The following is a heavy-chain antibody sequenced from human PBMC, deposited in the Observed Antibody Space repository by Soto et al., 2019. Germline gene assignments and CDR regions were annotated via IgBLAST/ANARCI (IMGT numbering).Heavy chain of an antibody. CDR1: GGSVTSGGFH. J-gene: IGHJ4*02. Sequence: PXETLSLTCPVSGGSVTSGGFHGSWIRQPPGKGLEWIGFIIFSGTTKYNPSLESRVTMSFDTSKNQFLLKLSSVTAADTAVYYCARTRNGGSWAAWFWGQGTLVTVSS. CDR3: ARTRNGGSWAAWF. D-gene: IGHD2-15*01. V-gene: IGHV4-61*08. CDR2: IIFSGTT.